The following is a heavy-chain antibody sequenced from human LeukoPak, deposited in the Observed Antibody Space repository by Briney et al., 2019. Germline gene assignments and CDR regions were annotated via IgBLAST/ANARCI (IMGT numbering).Heavy chain of an antibody. D-gene: IGHD3-22*01. CDR2: INHSGST. CDR3: ARGYDSSGYYFDY. J-gene: IGHJ4*02. CDR1: GGSFSGYY. Sequence: SETLSLTCAVYGGSFSGYYWSWIRQPPGKGLEWIGEINHSGSTNYNPSLKSRATISVDTSKNQFSLKLSSVTAADTAVYYCARGYDSSGYYFDYWGQGTLVTVSS. V-gene: IGHV4-34*01.